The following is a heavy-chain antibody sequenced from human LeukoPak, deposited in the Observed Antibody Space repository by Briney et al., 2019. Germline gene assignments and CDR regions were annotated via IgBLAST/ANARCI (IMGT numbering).Heavy chain of an antibody. V-gene: IGHV3-53*01. CDR2: IYSGGST. Sequence: GSLRPSCAASGFTVSSNYMSWVRQAPGKGLEWVSVIYSGGSTYYADSVKGRFTISRDNSKNTLYLQMNSLRAEDTAVYYCARYFIRLDAFDIWGQGTMVTVSS. CDR1: GFTVSSNY. CDR3: ARYFIRLDAFDI. J-gene: IGHJ3*02. D-gene: IGHD3-16*01.